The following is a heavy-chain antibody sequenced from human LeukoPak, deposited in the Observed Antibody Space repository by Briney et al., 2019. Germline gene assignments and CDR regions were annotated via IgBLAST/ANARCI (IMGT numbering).Heavy chain of an antibody. CDR2: ISSNGNTI. CDR3: ARAPYYMDV. J-gene: IGHJ6*03. CDR1: GFTFSSYE. V-gene: IGHV3-48*03. Sequence: GGSLRLSCAASGFTFSSYEMNWVRQAPGKGPEWVSYISSNGNTIYYADSVKGRFTISRDNAKNSLYLQMNSLRAEDTAVYYCARAPYYMDVWAKGTTVTVSS.